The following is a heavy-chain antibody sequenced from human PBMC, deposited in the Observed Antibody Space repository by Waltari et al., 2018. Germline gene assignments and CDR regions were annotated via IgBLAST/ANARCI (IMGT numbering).Heavy chain of an antibody. V-gene: IGHV3-53*01. CDR2: IYSGGST. CDR1: GFTVSSNY. D-gene: IGHD6-19*01. CDR3: ARVGFAGWLAIDY. Sequence: EVQLVESGGGLIQPGGSLRLSCAASGFTVSSNYMSWVPQAPGKGLGWVSVIYSGGSTYYADSVKGRFTISRDNSKNTLYLQMNSLRAEDTAVYYCARVGFAGWLAIDYWGQGTLVTVSS. J-gene: IGHJ4*02.